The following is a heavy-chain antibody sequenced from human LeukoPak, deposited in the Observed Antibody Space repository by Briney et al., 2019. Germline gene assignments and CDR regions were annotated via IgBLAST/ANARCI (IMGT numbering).Heavy chain of an antibody. D-gene: IGHD3-22*01. CDR1: GGSFSGYY. Sequence: SETLSLTCAVYGGSFSGYYWSWIRQPPGKGLEWLGEINHSGSTNYNPSLKSRVTISVDTSKNQFSLKLSSVTPADTAVYYCARHEAQWLLPQGFGYWGQGTLVTVSS. V-gene: IGHV4-34*01. CDR3: ARHEAQWLLPQGFGY. J-gene: IGHJ4*02. CDR2: INHSGST.